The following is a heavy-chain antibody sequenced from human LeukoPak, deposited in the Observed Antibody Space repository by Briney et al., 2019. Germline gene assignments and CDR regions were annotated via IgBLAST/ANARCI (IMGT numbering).Heavy chain of an antibody. CDR3: ARDAGSKGLWFGLNRPYFDY. D-gene: IGHD3-10*01. J-gene: IGHJ4*02. V-gene: IGHV3-11*01. CDR2: ISSSGSTI. CDR1: GFTFSDYY. Sequence: PGGSLRLSCAASGFTFSDYYMSWIRQAPGKGLECVSYISSSGSTIYYADSVKGRFTISRDNAKNSLYLQMNSLRAEDTALYYCARDAGSKGLWFGLNRPYFDYWGQGTLVTVSS.